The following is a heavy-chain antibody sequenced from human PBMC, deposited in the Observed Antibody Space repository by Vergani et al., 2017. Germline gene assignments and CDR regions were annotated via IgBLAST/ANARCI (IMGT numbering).Heavy chain of an antibody. V-gene: IGHV5-10-1*01. CDR1: GYSFTSYW. CDR2: IDPSDSYT. CDR3: ARQVAVAGKWWGPYYYYGMDV. D-gene: IGHD6-19*01. J-gene: IGHJ6*02. Sequence: EVQLVQSGAEVKKPGASLRISCKGSGYSFTSYWISWVRQMPGKGLEWMGRIDPSDSYTNYSPSFQGHVTISAAKSISTAYLQWSSLKASDTAMYYCARQVAVAGKWWGPYYYYGMDVWGQGTTVTVSS.